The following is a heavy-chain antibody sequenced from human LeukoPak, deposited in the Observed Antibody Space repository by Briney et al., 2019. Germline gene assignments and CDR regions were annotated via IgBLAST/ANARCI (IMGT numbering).Heavy chain of an antibody. D-gene: IGHD3-22*01. CDR3: SDSSGYHHGAFDI. Sequence: SETLSLTCAVYGGSFSGYYWSWIRQPPGKGLEWIGEINHSGSTNYNPSLKSRVTISVDTSKNQFSLKLSSVTAADTAVYYCSDSSGYHHGAFDIWGQGTMVTVFS. J-gene: IGHJ3*02. CDR2: INHSGST. CDR1: GGSFSGYY. V-gene: IGHV4-34*01.